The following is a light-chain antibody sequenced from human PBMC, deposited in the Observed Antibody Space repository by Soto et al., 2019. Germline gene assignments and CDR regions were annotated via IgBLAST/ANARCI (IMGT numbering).Light chain of an antibody. CDR1: QTVNNRY. CDR3: HQYGSAPRT. Sequence: TQSPVTLSLSPGERASLSCRASQTVNNRYLAWYQQRPGQAPRLLIYAASTRTTGIPDRFSGSGSGTDFTLTVCRLESKHFTVYYCHQYGSAPRTFGQGTTVDIK. V-gene: IGKV3-20*01. J-gene: IGKJ1*01. CDR2: AAS.